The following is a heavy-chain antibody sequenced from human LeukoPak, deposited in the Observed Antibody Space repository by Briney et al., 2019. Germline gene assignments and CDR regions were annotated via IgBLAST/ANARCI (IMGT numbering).Heavy chain of an antibody. J-gene: IGHJ1*01. D-gene: IGHD2-21*02. CDR1: GFTFSSYA. CDR3: TTDAYCGGDCYSGYFQH. CDR2: ISGSGGTT. V-gene: IGHV3-23*01. Sequence: GGSLRLSCAASGFTFSSYAMSWVRQAPGKGLEWVSSISGSGGTTYYADSVKGRFTISRDNPNNTLYLQMNSLKTEDTAVYYCTTDAYCGGDCYSGYFQHWGQGTLVTVSS.